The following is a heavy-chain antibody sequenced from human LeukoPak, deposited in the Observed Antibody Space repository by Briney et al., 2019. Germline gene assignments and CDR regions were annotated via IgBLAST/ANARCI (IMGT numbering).Heavy chain of an antibody. V-gene: IGHV1-18*01. D-gene: IGHD2-2*02. J-gene: IGHJ4*02. Sequence: GASVKVSCKASGYTFTSYDINWVRQATGQGLEWMGWISAYNGNTNYAQKLQGRVTMTTDTSTSTAYMEPRSLRSDDTAVYYCARDFRYCSSTSCYTGDYWGQGTLVTVSS. CDR1: GYTFTSYD. CDR3: ARDFRYCSSTSCYTGDY. CDR2: ISAYNGNT.